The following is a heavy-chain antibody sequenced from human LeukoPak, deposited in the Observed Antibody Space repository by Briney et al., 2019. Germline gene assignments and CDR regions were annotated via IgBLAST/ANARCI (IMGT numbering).Heavy chain of an antibody. CDR2: ISYDGSYT. Sequence: GRSLRLSCAGSGFTFNNYAIHWVRQAPGKGLEWVAFISYDGSYTDYAKSVKGRFIISRDTSKNVLYLQLNSLGPEDTAVYFCAMTHSHDSTAYFGPFDIWGQGTMVTVSS. V-gene: IGHV3-30*03. J-gene: IGHJ3*02. D-gene: IGHD3-22*01. CDR3: AMTHSHDSTAYFGPFDI. CDR1: GFTFNNYA.